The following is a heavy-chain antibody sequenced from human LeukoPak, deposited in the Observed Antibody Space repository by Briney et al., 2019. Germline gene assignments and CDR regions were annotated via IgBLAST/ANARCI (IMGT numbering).Heavy chain of an antibody. V-gene: IGHV3-48*04. CDR3: ARDRWFGDLLYPPLWDC. CDR2: ISNTGSTI. D-gene: IGHD3-10*01. Sequence: PGGSLRLSCAASGFTFSSSAMSWVRQAPGKGLEWVSYISNTGSTIYYADSVKGRFTISRDNAKNSLYLQMNSLRAEDTAVYYCARDRWFGDLLYPPLWDCWGQGTLVTVSS. CDR1: GFTFSSSA. J-gene: IGHJ4*02.